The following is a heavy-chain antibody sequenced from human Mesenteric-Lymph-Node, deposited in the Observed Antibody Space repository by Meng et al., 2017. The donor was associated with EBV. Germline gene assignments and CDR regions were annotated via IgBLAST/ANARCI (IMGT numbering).Heavy chain of an antibody. CDR3: ARARKPPADLLY. D-gene: IGHD2-2*01. CDR1: GFTFSDSY. CDR2: ISDSGSRI. J-gene: IGHJ4*02. Sequence: LHVLQAGVRLVNPSGPLSLSLAVYGFTFSDSYLNWIRQAPGQGLEWVSYISDSGSRIYSADSVKGRFTITRDNAENSLYLPMNNPRAEDTAVYYCARARKPPADLLYWGQGALVTVSS. V-gene: IGHV3-11*01.